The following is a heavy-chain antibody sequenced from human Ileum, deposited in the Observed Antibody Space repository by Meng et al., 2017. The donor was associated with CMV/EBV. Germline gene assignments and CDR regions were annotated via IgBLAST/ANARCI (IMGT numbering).Heavy chain of an antibody. V-gene: IGHV3-74*01. CDR1: GFPFSSHW. CDR2: IRPDQSTT. Sequence: SGFPFSSHWMHWVRQAPGNGLVWLSRIRPDQSTTTYADSVRGRFTISRDNAKNTLYLQMNSLRAEGTAVYYCARDTSLGGTGPHFDSWGQGTLVTVSS. D-gene: IGHD2-8*02. J-gene: IGHJ4*02. CDR3: ARDTSLGGTGPHFDS.